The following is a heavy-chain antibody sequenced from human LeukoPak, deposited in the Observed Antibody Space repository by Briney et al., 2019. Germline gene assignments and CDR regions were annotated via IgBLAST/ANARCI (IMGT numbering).Heavy chain of an antibody. CDR1: GGSFSGYY. D-gene: IGHD4-11*01. CDR3: ARGTVTTSSYFDY. Sequence: SETLSLTCAVYGGSFSGYYWSWIRQPPGKGLEWIGEINHSGSTNYNPSLKSRVTMSVDTSKNQFSLKLSSVTAADTAVYYCARGTVTTSSYFDYWGQGTLVTVSS. V-gene: IGHV4-34*01. CDR2: INHSGST. J-gene: IGHJ4*02.